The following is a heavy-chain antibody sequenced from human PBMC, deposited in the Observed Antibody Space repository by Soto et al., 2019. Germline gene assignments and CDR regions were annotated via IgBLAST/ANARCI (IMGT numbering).Heavy chain of an antibody. V-gene: IGHV3-30*18. CDR1: GFTFSSYG. J-gene: IGHJ6*02. CDR2: ISYDGSNK. CDR3: AKGVGYCSSTSCYAHEYYYYGMDV. Sequence: PGGSLRLSCAASGFTFSSYGMHWVRQAPGKGLEWVAVISYDGSNKYYADSVKGRFTISRDNSKNTLYLQMNSLRAEDTAVYYCAKGVGYCSSTSCYAHEYYYYGMDVWGQGTTVTVSS. D-gene: IGHD2-2*01.